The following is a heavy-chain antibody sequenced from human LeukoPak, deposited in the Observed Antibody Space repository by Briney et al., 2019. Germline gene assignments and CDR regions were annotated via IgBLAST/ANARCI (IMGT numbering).Heavy chain of an antibody. D-gene: IGHD3-16*01. CDR3: ARGDYYDGPPDY. V-gene: IGHV3-7*01. CDR1: DFTSSHYW. J-gene: IGHJ4*02. Sequence: GGSLRLSCVGSDFTSSHYWMSWVRQAPGKGLEWVGDIHRDGSETYYLDSVKGRFTISRDNTKNSLYLQMNNLRAEDMAMYFCARGDYYDGPPDYWGQGTLVTVSS. CDR2: IHRDGSET.